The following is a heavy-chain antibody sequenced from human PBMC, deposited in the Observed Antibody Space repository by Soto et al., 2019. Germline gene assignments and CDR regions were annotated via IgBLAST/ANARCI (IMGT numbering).Heavy chain of an antibody. CDR3: VRDLDGYFDY. D-gene: IGHD1-1*01. CDR2: IKEDGAEK. V-gene: IGHV3-7*03. Sequence: PGGSLRLSCAASGFTFSSYGMHWVRQAPGKGLEWVANIKEDGAEKNYVDSVRGRFTISRDNAKRSQYLQMNNLRADDTAVYYCVRDLDGYFDYWGQGIVVTVSS. CDR1: GFTFSSYG. J-gene: IGHJ4*02.